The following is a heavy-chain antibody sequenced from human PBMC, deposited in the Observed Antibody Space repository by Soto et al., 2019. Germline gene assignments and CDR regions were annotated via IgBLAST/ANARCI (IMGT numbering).Heavy chain of an antibody. CDR1: ADSVSSTTFY. CDR2: IYYSGHT. D-gene: IGHD3-16*01. Sequence: QVQLQESGPRLVKPSETLSLTCTVSADSVSSTTFYWGWVRQPPGGGLEFIGNIYYSGHTYYNPSLQCRVTISVDTSKNQFFLRLSSATAADSAVYYCVRQFGSWVREIDFWGPGTLVTVS. J-gene: IGHJ4*01. V-gene: IGHV4-39*01. CDR3: VRQFGSWVREIDF.